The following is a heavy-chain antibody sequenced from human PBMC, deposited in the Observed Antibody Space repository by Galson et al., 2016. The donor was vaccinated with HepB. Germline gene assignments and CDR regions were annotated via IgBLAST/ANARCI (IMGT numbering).Heavy chain of an antibody. CDR3: ARARGRDTRDFDY. CDR2: ITSGSTI. D-gene: IGHD3-10*01. Sequence: SLRLSCAASGFTFSDYYMSWIRQAPGKGLEWLSYITSGSTIYYADSVKGRFTISRDNAKNSLYLQMNSLGDEDTAVYYCARARGRDTRDFDYWGQGTLVTVPS. V-gene: IGHV3-11*01. J-gene: IGHJ4*02. CDR1: GFTFSDYY.